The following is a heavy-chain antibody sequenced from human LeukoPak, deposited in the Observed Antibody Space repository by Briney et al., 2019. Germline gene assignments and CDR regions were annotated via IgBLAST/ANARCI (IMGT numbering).Heavy chain of an antibody. J-gene: IGHJ4*02. D-gene: IGHD4-17*01. V-gene: IGHV3-23*01. Sequence: GGSLRLSCAASGFTFSSYAMSWVRQAPGKGLEWVSAICGSGGSTYYADSVKGRFTISRDNSKNTLFLQMNSLRAEDTAVYYCARRGESASYGDYRFDYWGQGTLVTVSS. CDR2: ICGSGGST. CDR3: ARRGESASYGDYRFDY. CDR1: GFTFSSYA.